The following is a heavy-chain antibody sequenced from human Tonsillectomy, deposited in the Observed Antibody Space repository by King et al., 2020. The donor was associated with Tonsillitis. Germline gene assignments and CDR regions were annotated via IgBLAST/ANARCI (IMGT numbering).Heavy chain of an antibody. CDR2: IWYDGSNK. J-gene: IGHJ4*02. CDR1: GFTFSNYG. D-gene: IGHD4-11*01. V-gene: IGHV3-33*01. CDR3: ASVSVDSARLESFDS. Sequence: VQLVESGGGVVQPGRSLRLSCAASGFTFSNYGMHWVRQAPGKGLEWVAVIWYDGSNKQYADSVRGRFTISRDNSKNTLYLQINSLRAEDTAVYYCASVSVDSARLESFDSWGQGTLVTVSS.